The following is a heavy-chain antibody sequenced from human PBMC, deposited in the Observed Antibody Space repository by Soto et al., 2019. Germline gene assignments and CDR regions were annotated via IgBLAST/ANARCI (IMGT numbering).Heavy chain of an antibody. V-gene: IGHV3-23*01. D-gene: IGHD5-12*01. J-gene: IGHJ6*02. CDR2: ISGSGAST. Sequence: GVLRLSCAASGFTFSSYAMSWVRQAPGKGLEWVSAISGSGASTYYADSVKGRFTISRDNSKNTLYLQMNSLRAEDTAVYYCAKDRGGYDFGYYYYGMDVWGQGTTVTVSS. CDR3: AKDRGGYDFGYYYYGMDV. CDR1: GFTFSSYA.